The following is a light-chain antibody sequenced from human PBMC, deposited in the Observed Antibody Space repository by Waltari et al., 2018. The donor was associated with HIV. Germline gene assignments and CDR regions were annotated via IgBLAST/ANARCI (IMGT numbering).Light chain of an antibody. CDR3: LQTFTSPLT. CDR2: DAS. J-gene: IGKJ3*01. Sequence: DTQMTQSPSSLSASIGDRVTITCRASQNVFKFISWYQQKSGEAPKLLISDASSLQTGVPSRFSGSGSGTDFTLTISSLQTEDLATFYCLQTFTSPLTFGPGTKVDIK. V-gene: IGKV1-39*01. CDR1: QNVFKF.